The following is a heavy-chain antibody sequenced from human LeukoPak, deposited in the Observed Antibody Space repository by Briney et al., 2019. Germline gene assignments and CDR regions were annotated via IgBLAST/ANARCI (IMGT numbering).Heavy chain of an antibody. J-gene: IGHJ5*02. CDR3: ARDFYSESSGRFDP. CDR2: INPNNGGT. D-gene: IGHD3-22*01. CDR1: GYTFTGSC. Sequence: ASVKVSCKASGYTFTGSCMHWVRQAPGQGLERMGWINPNNGGTRYAQKFQGRVTMTRDTSITTVYMEVSRLSSDDTAVYYCARDFYSESSGRFDPWGQGTLVTVSS. V-gene: IGHV1-2*02.